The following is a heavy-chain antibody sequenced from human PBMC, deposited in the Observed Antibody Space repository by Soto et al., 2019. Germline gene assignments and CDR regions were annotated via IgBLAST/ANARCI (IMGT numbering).Heavy chain of an antibody. CDR3: ARSLSTMVRGVPSY. J-gene: IGHJ4*01. D-gene: IGHD3-10*01. CDR2: INPSGGST. V-gene: IGHV1-46*03. Sequence: GKGLEWMGIINPSGGSTSYAQKFQGRVTMTRDTSTSTVYMELSSLRSEDTAVYYCARSLSTMVRGVPSYRGHGTLVIVSS.